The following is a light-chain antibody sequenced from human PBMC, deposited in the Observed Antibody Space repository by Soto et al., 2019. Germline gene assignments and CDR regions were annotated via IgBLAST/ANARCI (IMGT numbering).Light chain of an antibody. CDR2: EVS. CDR3: SSYTSPSTPGV. V-gene: IGLV2-14*01. CDR1: SGDVGGYNY. Sequence: QSALTQPASVSGSPGQSITISCTGTSGDVGGYNYVSWYQLHAGKAPKLIIYEVSHRPSGASNHFSGYKSGNTASLTISGLQAEDEADYYCSSYTSPSTPGVFXTGTKLTVL. J-gene: IGLJ1*01.